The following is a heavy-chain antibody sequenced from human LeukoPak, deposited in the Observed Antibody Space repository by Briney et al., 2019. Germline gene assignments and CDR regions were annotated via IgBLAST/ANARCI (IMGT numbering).Heavy chain of an antibody. CDR3: AQDLAWGAFDH. J-gene: IGHJ4*02. CDR1: GFTFSRFT. Sequence: GGSLRLSCAASGFTFSRFTMNWVRQAPGKGLEWVSAISGSGGSTYYADSVKGRFTISRDDSKNTLSLQMNSLRVEDTAVYYCAQDLAWGAFDHWGQGTLVTASS. CDR2: ISGSGGST. D-gene: IGHD7-27*01. V-gene: IGHV3-23*01.